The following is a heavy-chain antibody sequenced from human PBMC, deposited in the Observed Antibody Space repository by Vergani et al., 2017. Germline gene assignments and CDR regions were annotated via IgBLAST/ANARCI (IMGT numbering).Heavy chain of an antibody. CDR1: GGTFSSNS. D-gene: IGHD3-22*01. Sequence: QGQLAQSGAEMKKPASSVKVSCKASGGTFSSNSISWVRQAPGQGLEWMGRIIPIFGTTSSAKKFQGRVTILADESTSTAYMELSSLRSEETAVYYGARSSRYYSYYCDFWGQGTLVTVSS. V-gene: IGHV1-69*13. CDR2: IIPIFGTT. J-gene: IGHJ4*02. CDR3: ARSSRYYSYYCDF.